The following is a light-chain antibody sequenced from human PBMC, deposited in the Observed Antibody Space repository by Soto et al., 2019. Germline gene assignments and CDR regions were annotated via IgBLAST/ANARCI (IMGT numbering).Light chain of an antibody. CDR1: QSVSNY. Sequence: EIVLTQSPATLSLSPGERATLSCRASQSVSNYLAWYQQKPGQAPRLLIYEASNRATGIPARFSGSGSGTDFTLTISSLEPEDFAVYYCQQRSNWPPYTFGQGTKLEIK. V-gene: IGKV3-11*01. J-gene: IGKJ2*01. CDR2: EAS. CDR3: QQRSNWPPYT.